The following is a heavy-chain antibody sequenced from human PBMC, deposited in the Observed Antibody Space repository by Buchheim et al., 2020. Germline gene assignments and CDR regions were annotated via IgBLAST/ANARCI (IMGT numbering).Heavy chain of an antibody. CDR2: IKSKTDGGTT. CDR3: TTGHYDYWSGYNRFVE. J-gene: IGHJ4*02. D-gene: IGHD3-3*01. V-gene: IGHV3-15*01. CDR1: GFSFTYAW. Sequence: EVHLVESGGGVVKPGGSLRLSCAASGFSFTYAWMSWVRQAPGKGLEWVGRIKSKTDGGTTDYAAPVKGRFSISRDDSEKTLYLQMNSLKAEDTAAYYCTTGHYDYWSGYNRFVEWGQGTL.